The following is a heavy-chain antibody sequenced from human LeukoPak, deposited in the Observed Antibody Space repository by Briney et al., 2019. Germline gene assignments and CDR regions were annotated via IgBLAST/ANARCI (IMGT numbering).Heavy chain of an antibody. V-gene: IGHV3-11*04. CDR1: GFTFSDYY. CDR2: IDPSGDTI. Sequence: PGGSLRLSCVASGFTFSDYYMSWIRQSPEKGLERVSYIDPSGDTIYYADSVKGRSTISRDNAKNSLYLRMNALRAEDTAVYYCARYRGHSTTWLYFFDYWGQGTLVTVSS. J-gene: IGHJ4*02. CDR3: ARYRGHSTTWLYFFDY. D-gene: IGHD6-13*01.